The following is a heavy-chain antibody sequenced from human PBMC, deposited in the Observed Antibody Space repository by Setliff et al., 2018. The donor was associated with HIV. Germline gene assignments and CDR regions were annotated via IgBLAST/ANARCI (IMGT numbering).Heavy chain of an antibody. CDR2: ILYFGSV. J-gene: IGHJ5*01. D-gene: IGHD1-26*01. CDR1: GGSISSTNW. CDR3: VRELLGSGGTVPEVNFFDS. V-gene: IGHV4-4*02. Sequence: SETLSLTCAVSGGSISSTNWWNWVRQPPGKGLEWIGSILYFGSVTYNPSLKSRPPISKDMSKTQVSLNLRSVTAADTAVYYCVRELLGSGGTVPEVNFFDSWGQGTLVTVSS.